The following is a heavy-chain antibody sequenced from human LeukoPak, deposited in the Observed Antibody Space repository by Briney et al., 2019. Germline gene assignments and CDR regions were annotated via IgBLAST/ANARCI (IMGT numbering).Heavy chain of an antibody. V-gene: IGHV3-7*01. J-gene: IGHJ3*01. CDR2: IKQDGSEK. CDR1: GFTFSTYW. CDR3: ARASYSSGWS. D-gene: IGHD6-19*01. Sequence: GGSLRLSCAASGFTFSTYWMSWVRQAPGKGLEWVANIKQDGSEKYYVDSVKGRFTVSKDNAKNSLYLQMNSLRAEDTAMYYCARASYSSGWSGGQGTMVTVSS.